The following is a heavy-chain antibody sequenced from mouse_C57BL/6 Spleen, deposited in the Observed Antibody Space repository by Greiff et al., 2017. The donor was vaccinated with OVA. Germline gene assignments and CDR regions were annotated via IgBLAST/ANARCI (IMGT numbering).Heavy chain of an antibody. V-gene: IGHV1-54*01. CDR1: GYAFTNYL. J-gene: IGHJ2*01. D-gene: IGHD1-1*01. CDR2: INPGSGGT. CDR3: ARSDTTVVAEDYFDY. Sequence: QVQLQQSGAELVRPGTSVKVSCKASGYAFTNYLIEWVKQRPGQGLEWIGVINPGSGGTNYNEKFKGKATLTADKSSSTAYMQLSSLKSEDSAVYFCARSDTTVVAEDYFDYWGQGTTLTVSS.